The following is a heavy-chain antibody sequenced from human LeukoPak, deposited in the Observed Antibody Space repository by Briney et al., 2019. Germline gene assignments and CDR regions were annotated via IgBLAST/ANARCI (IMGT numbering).Heavy chain of an antibody. Sequence: ASVKVSCKASGYTFTSYGISWVRQAPGHGLEWMGWISTFNGHTNYAQSRQDRVTMTTDTSTSTVYMELSSLISDDTAVYYCARVDTVNYYYYMDVWGKGTPVTVSS. J-gene: IGHJ6*03. CDR1: GYTFTSYG. CDR2: ISTFNGHT. D-gene: IGHD5-18*01. CDR3: ARVDTVNYYYYMDV. V-gene: IGHV1-18*01.